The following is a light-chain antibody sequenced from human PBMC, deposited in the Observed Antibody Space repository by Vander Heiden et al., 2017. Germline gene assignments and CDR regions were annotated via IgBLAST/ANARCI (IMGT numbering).Light chain of an antibody. CDR3: QQDNSYSRT. J-gene: IGKJ1*01. Sequence: DIQMTQSPSTLSAYVGARVTITCRASQSISSWLAWYQQKPGKAPKLLIYKASSLESGVPSRFSGSGSGTEFTLTISSLQPDDFATYYCQQDNSYSRTFGQGTKVEIK. CDR2: KAS. CDR1: QSISSW. V-gene: IGKV1-5*03.